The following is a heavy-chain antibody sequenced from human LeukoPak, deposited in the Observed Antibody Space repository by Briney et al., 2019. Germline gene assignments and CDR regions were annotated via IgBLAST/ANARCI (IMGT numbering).Heavy chain of an antibody. V-gene: IGHV3-30-3*01. J-gene: IGHJ4*02. CDR3: ARSGSYEVY. CDR2: ISYDGSNK. D-gene: IGHD1-26*01. Sequence: PGGSLRLSCAAPGFTFSSYAMHWVRQAPGKGLEWVAVISYDGSNKYYADSVKGRFTISRDNAKNSLYLQMNSLRAEDTAVYYCARSGSYEVYWGQGTLVTVSS. CDR1: GFTFSSYA.